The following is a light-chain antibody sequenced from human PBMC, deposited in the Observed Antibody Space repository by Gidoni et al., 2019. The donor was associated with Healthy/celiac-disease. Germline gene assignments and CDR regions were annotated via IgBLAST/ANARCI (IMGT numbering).Light chain of an antibody. CDR1: SSNIGSNP. CDR2: SNT. CDR3: AAWDDSLAHVV. Sequence: QSVLTQPPSAPATPGQRVTISCSGSSSNIGSNPLNWYQQLPGTAPKHLISSNTTRPSGVPDRFSCSKSGTSASLAISGLQSEDEADYYCAAWDDSLAHVVFGGGTKLTVL. J-gene: IGLJ2*01. V-gene: IGLV1-44*01.